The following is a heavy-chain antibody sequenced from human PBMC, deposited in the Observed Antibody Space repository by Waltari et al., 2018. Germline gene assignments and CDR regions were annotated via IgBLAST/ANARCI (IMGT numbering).Heavy chain of an antibody. CDR3: ARGFGSSWFDY. D-gene: IGHD6-13*01. CDR1: GYTFTANY. CDR2: INPKSGGT. Sequence: QVQLVQSGAEVKTPGASVRVSCKTSGYTFTANYMPWVRQAPGQGLEWMGWINPKSGGTNYAQKFQGRVTMTRDTSISTAYMELSRLISDDTAVYYCARGFGSSWFDYWGQGTLVTVSS. J-gene: IGHJ4*02. V-gene: IGHV1-2*02.